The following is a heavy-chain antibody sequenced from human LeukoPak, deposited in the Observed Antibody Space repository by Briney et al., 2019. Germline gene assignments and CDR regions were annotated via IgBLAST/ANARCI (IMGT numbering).Heavy chain of an antibody. CDR2: ISYDGSNK. D-gene: IGHD6-13*01. J-gene: IGHJ4*02. CDR3: AKARGRIAAAAPFDY. CDR1: GFTFSSYA. V-gene: IGHV3-30*04. Sequence: GGSLRLSCAASGFTFSSYAMHWVRQAPGKGLEWVAVISYDGSNKYYADSVKGRFTISRDNSKNTLYLQMNSLRAEDTAVYYCAKARGRIAAAAPFDYWGQGTLVTVSS.